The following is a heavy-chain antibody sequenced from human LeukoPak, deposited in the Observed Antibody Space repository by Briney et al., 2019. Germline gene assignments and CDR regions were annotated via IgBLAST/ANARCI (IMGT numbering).Heavy chain of an antibody. CDR2: IIPILGIA. CDR1: GGTFNSYA. CDR3: ARDRDILTGMDV. V-gene: IGHV1-69*04. J-gene: IGHJ6*02. D-gene: IGHD3-9*01. Sequence: VASVKVSCKASGGTFNSYAISWVRQAPGQGLEWMGRIIPILGIANYAQKFQGRVTITADKSTSTAYMELSSLGSEDTAVYYCARDRDILTGMDVWGQGTTVTVSS.